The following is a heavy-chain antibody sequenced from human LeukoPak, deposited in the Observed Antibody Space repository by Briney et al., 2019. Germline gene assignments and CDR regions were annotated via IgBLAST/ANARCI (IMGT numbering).Heavy chain of an antibody. CDR1: GGSFSGYY. CDR3: ARIGSWITDY. D-gene: IGHD1-26*01. J-gene: IGHJ4*02. CDR2: INHSGST. Sequence: SETLSLTCAVYGGSFSGYYWSWIRQPPGKGLEWIGEINHSGSTNYNPSLKSRVTISVDTSKNQFSLKLSSVTAADTAVYYCARIGSWITDYWGQGTLVTVSS. V-gene: IGHV4-34*01.